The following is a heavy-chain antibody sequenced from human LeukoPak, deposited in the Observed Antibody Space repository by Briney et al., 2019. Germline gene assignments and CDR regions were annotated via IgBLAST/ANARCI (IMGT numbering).Heavy chain of an antibody. D-gene: IGHD2-15*01. CDR1: GFTFDDYA. Sequence: SGGSLRLSCAASGFTFDDYAMHWVRQAPGKGLEWVSGISWNSGSIGYADSVKGRFTISRDNAKNSLYLQMNSLRAEDTALYYCAKEAEGGFDYWGQGTLVTVSS. J-gene: IGHJ4*02. V-gene: IGHV3-9*01. CDR3: AKEAEGGFDY. CDR2: ISWNSGSI.